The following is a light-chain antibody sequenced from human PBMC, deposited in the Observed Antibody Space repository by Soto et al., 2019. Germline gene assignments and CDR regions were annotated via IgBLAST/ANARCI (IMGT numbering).Light chain of an antibody. CDR3: HQYAVSPLT. CDR2: DAS. Sequence: LTQSPGTLSFSPGESATLSCRASQSVGRNYLAWFQHKPDQAPRLLIYDASNRATGVPDRFSGSGSGTDFTLSVTRLEPEDFAVYYCHQYAVSPLTFGGGTTVEIK. CDR1: QSVGRNY. V-gene: IGKV3-20*01. J-gene: IGKJ4*01.